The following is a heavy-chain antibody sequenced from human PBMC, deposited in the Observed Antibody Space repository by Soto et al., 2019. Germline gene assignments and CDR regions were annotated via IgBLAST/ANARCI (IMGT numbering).Heavy chain of an antibody. CDR2: ISGSDGST. CDR3: ARRTSGWYLDY. CDR1: GFTFSSYA. Sequence: EVQLLESGGGLVQPGGSLRLSCAAPGFTFSSYAMSWVRQAPGKGLEWVSVISGSDGSTYYADSVKGRFTISRDNSKNTLYLQMNSLRAEDTAVYYCARRTSGWYLDYGGQGTLVTVSS. D-gene: IGHD6-19*01. V-gene: IGHV3-23*01. J-gene: IGHJ4*02.